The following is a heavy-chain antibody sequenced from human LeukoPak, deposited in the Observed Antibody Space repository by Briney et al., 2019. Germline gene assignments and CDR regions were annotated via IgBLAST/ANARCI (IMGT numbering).Heavy chain of an antibody. CDR2: FHGGSP. Sequence: SETLSLTCTVSGGSITDTNYYWSWIRQPPGKGLEELGSFHGGSPYYNPSLKSRLTMSLATSKNQFSLNLSSVTAADTAVYYCAKDARYDSSGYTFDYWGQGTLVTVSS. CDR1: GGSITDTNYY. J-gene: IGHJ4*02. D-gene: IGHD3-22*01. V-gene: IGHV4-39*07. CDR3: AKDARYDSSGYTFDY.